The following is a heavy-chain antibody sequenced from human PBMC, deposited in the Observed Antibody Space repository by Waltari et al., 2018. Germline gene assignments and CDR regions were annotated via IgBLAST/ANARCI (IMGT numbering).Heavy chain of an antibody. CDR1: GFPFSSHT. J-gene: IGHJ4*02. CDR2: IRYDGSNK. D-gene: IGHD3-10*01. CDR3: AKGNYFGSGTDY. V-gene: IGHV3-30*02. Sequence: QVQLVESGGGVVQPGGSLRLSCAASGFPFSSHTMHWVRQAPGKGLEWVAFIRYDGSNKDYGDSVRGRFTISRDNSKNTLYLQMNSLRAEDTAVYYCAKGNYFGSGTDYWGQGTLVTVSS.